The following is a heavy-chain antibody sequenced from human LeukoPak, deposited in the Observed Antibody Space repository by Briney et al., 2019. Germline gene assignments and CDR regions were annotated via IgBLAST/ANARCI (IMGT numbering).Heavy chain of an antibody. Sequence: ASVKVSCKASGYTFTSYAMNWVRQAPGQGLEWMGWINTNTGNPTYAQGFTGRFVFSLDTSVSTAYPQISSLKAEDTAVYYCARDLEGSGWRDFDYWGQGTLVTVSS. J-gene: IGHJ4*02. V-gene: IGHV7-4-1*02. CDR1: GYTFTSYA. CDR3: ARDLEGSGWRDFDY. D-gene: IGHD6-19*01. CDR2: INTNTGNP.